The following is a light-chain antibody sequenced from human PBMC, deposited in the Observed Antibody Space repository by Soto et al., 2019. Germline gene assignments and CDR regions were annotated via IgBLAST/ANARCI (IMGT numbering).Light chain of an antibody. CDR3: MQGTHWPRT. Sequence: DVVMTQSPLSLPVTLGQPASISCRSSQSLVSSDGNTFLNWFHQRSGQSPRRLIYKVSNRDSGVPDRFSGSGSGTDFTLKISRVEAEDVGVYYCMQGTHWPRTFGQGTKV. CDR2: KVS. CDR1: QSLVSSDGNTF. V-gene: IGKV2-30*01. J-gene: IGKJ1*01.